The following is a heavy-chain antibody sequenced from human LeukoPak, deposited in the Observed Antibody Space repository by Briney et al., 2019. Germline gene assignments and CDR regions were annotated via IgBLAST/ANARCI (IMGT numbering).Heavy chain of an antibody. CDR3: ARERQWLLPDAFDL. CDR1: GYTFTSYA. Sequence: ASVKVSCKASGYTFTSYAMNWMRQAPGQGLEWMGWINTNTGNPTYAQGFTGRFVFSLDTSVSTAYLQISSLKAEDTAVYYCARERQWLLPDAFDLWGQGTMVTVSS. CDR2: INTNTGNP. J-gene: IGHJ3*01. V-gene: IGHV7-4-1*02. D-gene: IGHD6-19*01.